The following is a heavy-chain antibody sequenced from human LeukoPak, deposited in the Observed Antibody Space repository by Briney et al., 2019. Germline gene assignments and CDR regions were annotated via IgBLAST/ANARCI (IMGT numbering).Heavy chain of an antibody. CDR1: GFTFDDYG. CDR2: INWNGGST. V-gene: IGHV3-20*04. Sequence: GGSLRLSCAASGFTFDDYGMCWVRHAPGKGVEWVSGINWNGGSTVYTDSVRGRFTISRDNAKNSLYLQMTSLRAEDTALYYCARGSAYEFWSGYPIEAFDIWGQGTMVTVSS. CDR3: ARGSAYEFWSGYPIEAFDI. J-gene: IGHJ3*02. D-gene: IGHD3-3*01.